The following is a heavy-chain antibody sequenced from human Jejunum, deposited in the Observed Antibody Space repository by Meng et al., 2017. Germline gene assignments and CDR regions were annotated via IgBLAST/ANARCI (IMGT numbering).Heavy chain of an antibody. Sequence: TLNAHDATPEKPTQTSTLTCPFSGFSHSTRGVGVGWIRQSPGKARECLELVYWDEDNRYGPFLKSMLTITKDTSKNQVVLTMTQMDPVDTATYYCAHLGYYYDSSAYGPSDYWGQGTLVTVSS. D-gene: IGHD3-22*01. CDR2: VYWDEDN. CDR1: GFSHSTRGVG. V-gene: IGHV2-5*05. CDR3: AHLGYYYDSSAYGPSDY. J-gene: IGHJ4*02.